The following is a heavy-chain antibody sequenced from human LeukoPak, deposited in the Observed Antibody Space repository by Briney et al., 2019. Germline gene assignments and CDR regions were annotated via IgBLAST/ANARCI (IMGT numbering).Heavy chain of an antibody. CDR3: ARGRRGYSYGYIDY. V-gene: IGHV4-61*01. CDR1: GGSISSSNW. Sequence: SETLSLTCAVSGGSISSSNWWSWIRQPPGKGLEWIGYIYYSGSTNYNPSLKSRVTISVDTSKNQFSLKLSSVTAADTAVYYCARGRRGYSYGYIDYWGQGTLVTVSS. CDR2: IYYSGST. J-gene: IGHJ4*02. D-gene: IGHD5-18*01.